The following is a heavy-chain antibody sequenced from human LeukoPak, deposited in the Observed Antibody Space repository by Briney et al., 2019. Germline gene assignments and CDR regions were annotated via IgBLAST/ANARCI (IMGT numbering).Heavy chain of an antibody. Sequence: PSETLSLTCAVYGGSFSGYYWTYIRQPPGKGLEWIGEINHSGGTNYNPSLKSRVTISVDTSKNQFSLKLSSVTAADTAVYYCASLARGGNWFDPWGQGTLVTVSS. CDR2: INHSGGT. J-gene: IGHJ5*02. V-gene: IGHV4-34*01. D-gene: IGHD6-6*01. CDR1: GGSFSGYY. CDR3: ASLARGGNWFDP.